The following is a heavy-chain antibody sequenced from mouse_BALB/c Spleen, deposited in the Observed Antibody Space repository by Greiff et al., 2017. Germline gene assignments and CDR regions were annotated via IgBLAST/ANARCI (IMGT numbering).Heavy chain of an antibody. J-gene: IGHJ1*01. Sequence: EVHLVESGGGLVKPGGSLKLSCAASGFTFSSYAMSWVRQTPEKRLEWVATISSGGSYTYYPDSVKGRFTISRDNAKNTLYLQMSSLRSEDTAMYYCARHSRGYFDVWGAGTTVTVSS. CDR2: ISSGGSYT. D-gene: IGHD1-1*01. CDR3: ARHSRGYFDV. CDR1: GFTFSSYA. V-gene: IGHV5-9-3*01.